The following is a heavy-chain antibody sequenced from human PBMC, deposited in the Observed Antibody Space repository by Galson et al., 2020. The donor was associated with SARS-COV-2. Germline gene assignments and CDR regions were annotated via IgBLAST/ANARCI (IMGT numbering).Heavy chain of an antibody. D-gene: IGHD3-22*01. Sequence: SETLSLTCTVSGGSISSSSYYWGWIRQPPVKGLEWIGSIYYSGSTYYNPSLKSRVTISVDTSKNQFSLKLSSVTAADTAVYYCARTIQYYYDSSGYYRVFYFDYWGQGTLVTVSS. CDR3: ARTIQYYYDSSGYYRVFYFDY. CDR2: IYYSGST. J-gene: IGHJ4*02. V-gene: IGHV4-39*01. CDR1: GGSISSSSYY.